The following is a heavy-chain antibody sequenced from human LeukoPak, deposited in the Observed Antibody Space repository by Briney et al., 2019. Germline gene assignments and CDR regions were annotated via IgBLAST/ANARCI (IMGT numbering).Heavy chain of an antibody. CDR1: GFTVSSNY. J-gene: IGHJ6*02. CDR2: IYSGGST. D-gene: IGHD3-10*01. V-gene: IGHV3-66*01. Sequence: GGSLRLSCAVSGFTVSSNYMSWVRQAPGKGLEWVSVIYSGGSTYYADSVKGRFTISRDNSKNTLYLQMNSLRAEDTAVYYCARDPSHLYYYGSGSFQSPYYYYGMDVWGQGTTVTVSS. CDR3: ARDPSHLYYYGSGSFQSPYYYYGMDV.